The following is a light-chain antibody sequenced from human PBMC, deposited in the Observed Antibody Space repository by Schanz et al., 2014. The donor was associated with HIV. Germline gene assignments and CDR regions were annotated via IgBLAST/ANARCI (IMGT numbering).Light chain of an antibody. J-gene: IGLJ3*02. CDR3: SSYAGSNNLL. CDR2: DVN. V-gene: IGLV2-11*01. CDR1: SSDVGSYNY. Sequence: QSVLTQPRSVSGSPGQSVTISCTGTSSDVGSYNYVSWYQQRPDKAPQLIICDVNRRPSGVPDRFSGFKSGDTASLTVSGLQPDDEADYYCSSYAGSNNLLFGGGTKVTVL.